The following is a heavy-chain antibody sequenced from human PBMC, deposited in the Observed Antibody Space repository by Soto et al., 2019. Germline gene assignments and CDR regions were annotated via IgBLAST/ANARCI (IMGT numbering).Heavy chain of an antibody. CDR2: INPNSGGT. Sequence: QVQLVQSGAEVKKPGASVKVSCKASGYTFTGYYMHWVRQAPGQGLGWMGWINPNSGGTNYAQKFQGRVTMTRDTSISTAYMELSRLRSDDTAVYYCARTYKRPLVYAIYDYWGQGTLVTVSS. CDR3: ARTYKRPLVYAIYDY. D-gene: IGHD2-8*01. V-gene: IGHV1-2*02. CDR1: GYTFTGYY. J-gene: IGHJ4*02.